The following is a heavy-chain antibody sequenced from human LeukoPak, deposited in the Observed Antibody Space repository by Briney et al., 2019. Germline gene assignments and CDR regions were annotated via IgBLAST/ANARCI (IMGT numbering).Heavy chain of an antibody. V-gene: IGHV3-23*01. Sequence: PGGSLRLSCVASGFTFSSYAMSWVRQAPGKGLEWVSAISGSGGSTYYADSVKGRFTISRDNSKNTLYLQMNSLRAEDTAIYYCARHLYHCGGGNCYYYFDYWGQGTLVTVSS. CDR2: ISGSGGST. CDR1: GFTFSSYA. CDR3: ARHLYHCGGGNCYYYFDY. J-gene: IGHJ4*02. D-gene: IGHD2-21*02.